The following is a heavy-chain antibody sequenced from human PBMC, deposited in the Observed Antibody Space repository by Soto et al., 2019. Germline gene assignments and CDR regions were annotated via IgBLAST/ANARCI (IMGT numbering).Heavy chain of an antibody. CDR2: IWYYGSNK. V-gene: IGHV3-33*01. D-gene: IGHD6-19*01. CDR3: ARHFYPSGGDHGLDV. CDR1: DFDFNTYS. Sequence: LSLSCVALDFDFNTYSMHWVRKAPGKGLDWVALIWYYGSNKEYGDSVKGRFTVSRDNSRNTVYLQMNGVRAEDTAVYYCARHFYPSGGDHGLDVWGQGTTVTVSS. J-gene: IGHJ6*02.